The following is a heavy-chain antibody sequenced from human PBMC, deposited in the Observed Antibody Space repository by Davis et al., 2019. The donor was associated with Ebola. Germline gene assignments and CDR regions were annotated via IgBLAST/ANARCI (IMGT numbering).Heavy chain of an antibody. V-gene: IGHV5-51*01. CDR1: GYSFTSYW. J-gene: IGHJ4*02. CDR2: IYPGDSDT. D-gene: IGHD2-15*01. CDR3: AMYGGYCSGGSCEWALDY. Sequence: GESLKISCKGSGYSFTSYWIGWVRQMPGKGLEWMGIIYPGDSDTRYSPSFQGQVTISADKSISTAYLQWSSLKASDTAMYYCAMYGGYCSGGSCEWALDYWGQGTLVTVSS.